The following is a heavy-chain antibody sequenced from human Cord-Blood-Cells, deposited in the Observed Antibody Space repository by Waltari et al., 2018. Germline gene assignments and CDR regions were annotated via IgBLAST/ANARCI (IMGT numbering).Heavy chain of an antibody. D-gene: IGHD6-19*01. CDR3: AKDKTLSDSSGVVDV. V-gene: IGHV3-23*01. CDR1: GFTFSSYA. Sequence: EVQLLESGGGLVQPGGSLRLSCAASGFTFSSYAMSWVRQAPGKGLEWGSAISGSGGSTYYADAVKGRFTISRDNSKNTLYLQMNSLRAEDTAVYYCAKDKTLSDSSGVVDVWGQGTTVTVSS. CDR2: ISGSGGST. J-gene: IGHJ6*02.